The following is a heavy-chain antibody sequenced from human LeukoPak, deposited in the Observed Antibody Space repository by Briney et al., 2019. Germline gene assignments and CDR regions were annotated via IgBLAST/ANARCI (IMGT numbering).Heavy chain of an antibody. V-gene: IGHV3-74*01. Sequence: QAGGSLRLSCAASGFTFSSYTMNWVRQAPGKGQVWISRLHSDGSNTDYADSVKGRFTISRDNAKNTLYLQMNSLSAEDTAVYYCARDSGGYPGHFDYWGQGTLVTVSS. J-gene: IGHJ4*02. CDR3: ARDSGGYPGHFDY. CDR2: LHSDGSNT. CDR1: GFTFSSYT. D-gene: IGHD1-26*01.